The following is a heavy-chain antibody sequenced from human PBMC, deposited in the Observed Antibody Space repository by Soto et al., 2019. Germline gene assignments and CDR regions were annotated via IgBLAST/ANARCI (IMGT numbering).Heavy chain of an antibody. CDR2: IIPIFGTA. CDR1: GGTFSSYA. V-gene: IGHV1-69*13. CDR3: AREDKNDYFDY. Sequence: ASVKVSCKASGGTFSSYAISWVRQAPGQGLEWMGGIIPIFGTANYAQKFQGRVTITADESTSTAYMELRSLRSDDTAVYYCAREDKNDYFDYWGQGTLVTVSS. J-gene: IGHJ4*02.